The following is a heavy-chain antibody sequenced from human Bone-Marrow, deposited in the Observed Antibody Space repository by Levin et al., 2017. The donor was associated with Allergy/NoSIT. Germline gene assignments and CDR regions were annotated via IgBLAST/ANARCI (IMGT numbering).Heavy chain of an antibody. Sequence: PSETLSLTCDVSGESFKPFYWSWIRQVPGKELEWIVELNHSGNNKYNPSLKSRVTLSVDASNNRFSLRLSSVTAADTGLYYCARGGTYGYYFDYWGPGTPFTVSS. J-gene: IGHJ4*02. V-gene: IGHV4-34*01. CDR1: GESFKPFY. CDR3: ARGGTYGYYFDY. CDR2: LNHSGNN. D-gene: IGHD3-10*01.